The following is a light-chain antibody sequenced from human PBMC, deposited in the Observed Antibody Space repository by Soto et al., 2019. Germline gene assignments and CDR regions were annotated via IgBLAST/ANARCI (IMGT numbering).Light chain of an antibody. Sequence: QSALTQPASVSGSPGQSITISCTGTSSDVGAYNYVSWYQQHPGKAPKLMIYDVSNRPSGVSNRFSGSKSGNTASLTIYGLQAEDEADYHCSSYTSSSTYVFGTGTKLTVL. CDR2: DVS. CDR1: SSDVGAYNY. J-gene: IGLJ1*01. V-gene: IGLV2-14*03. CDR3: SSYTSSSTYV.